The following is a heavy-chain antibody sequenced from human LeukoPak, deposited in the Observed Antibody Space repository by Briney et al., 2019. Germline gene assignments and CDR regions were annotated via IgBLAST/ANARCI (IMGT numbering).Heavy chain of an antibody. D-gene: IGHD3-3*01. CDR2: ISSSGSTI. Sequence: GGSLRLSCAASGFTFSDYYMSWIRQAPGKGLEWVSYISSSGSTIYYADSVKGRFTISRDNAKNSLYLQMNSLRAEDTAVYYCTRDWYDFWSGYFDYWGQGTLVTVSS. CDR1: GFTFSDYY. V-gene: IGHV3-11*04. CDR3: TRDWYDFWSGYFDY. J-gene: IGHJ4*02.